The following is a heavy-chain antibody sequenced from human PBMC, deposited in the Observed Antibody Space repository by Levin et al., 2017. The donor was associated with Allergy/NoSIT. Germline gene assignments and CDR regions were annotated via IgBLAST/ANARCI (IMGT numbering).Heavy chain of an antibody. D-gene: IGHD1-26*01. CDR1: GFTFSSYA. Sequence: GGSLRLSCAASGFTFSSYAMSWVRQAPGKGLEWVSAISGSGGSTYYADSVKGRFTISRDNSKNTLYLQMNSLRAEDTAVYYCAARPLLGGTYFDYWGQGTLVTVSS. J-gene: IGHJ4*02. CDR2: ISGSGGST. CDR3: AARPLLGGTYFDY. V-gene: IGHV3-23*01.